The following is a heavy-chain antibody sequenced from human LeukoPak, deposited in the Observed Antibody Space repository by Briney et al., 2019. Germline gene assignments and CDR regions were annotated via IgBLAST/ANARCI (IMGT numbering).Heavy chain of an antibody. CDR2: ISSSGSTI. Sequence: GGSLRLSCAASGFTFSSYEMNWVRQAPGKGLEWVSYISSSGSTIYYADSVKGRFTISRDNAKNSLYLQMNSLRAEETAVYYCARNPLPYAYGGVTGASPADYFDYWGQGTLVTVSS. CDR3: ARNPLPYAYGGVTGASPADYFDY. V-gene: IGHV3-48*03. J-gene: IGHJ4*02. D-gene: IGHD3-16*01. CDR1: GFTFSSYE.